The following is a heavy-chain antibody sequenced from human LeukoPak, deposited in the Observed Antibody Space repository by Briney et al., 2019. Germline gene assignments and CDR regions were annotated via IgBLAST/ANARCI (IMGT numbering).Heavy chain of an antibody. D-gene: IGHD1-1*01. CDR3: ARRRFKTTVDY. V-gene: IGHV4-34*01. J-gene: IGHJ4*02. CDR1: GGSFSGYY. CDR2: INHSGST. Sequence: SETLSLTCAVYGGSFSGYYWSWIRQPPGKGPEWIGEINHSGSTNYNPSLKSRVTTSVDTSKNQFSLKLSSVTAADTAVYYCARRRFKTTVDYWGQGTLVTVSS.